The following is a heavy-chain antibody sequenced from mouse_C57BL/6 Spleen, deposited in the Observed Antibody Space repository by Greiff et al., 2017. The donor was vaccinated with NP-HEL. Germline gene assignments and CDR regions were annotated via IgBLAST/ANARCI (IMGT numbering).Heavy chain of an antibody. D-gene: IGHD2-2*01. CDR2: ISYDGSN. J-gene: IGHJ2*01. CDR1: GYSITSGYY. V-gene: IGHV3-6*01. Sequence: EVKLQESGPGLVKPSQSLSLTCSVTGYSITSGYYWNWIRQFPGNKLEWMGYISYDGSNNYNPSLKNRISITRDTSKNQFFLKLNSVTTEDTATYYCARHYGYDGFDYWGQGTTLTVSS. CDR3: ARHYGYDGFDY.